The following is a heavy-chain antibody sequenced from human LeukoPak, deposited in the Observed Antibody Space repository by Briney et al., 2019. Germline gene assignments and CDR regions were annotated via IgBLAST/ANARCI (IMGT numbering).Heavy chain of an antibody. V-gene: IGHV3-30-3*01. Sequence: PGRSLRLSCAASGFTFSSYAMHWVRQAPGKGLEWVAVISYDGSNKYYADSVKGRFTISRDNSKNTLFLHMNSLRADDTAVYYCAKVLEWFPESWGQGTLVTVSS. CDR3: AKVLEWFPES. D-gene: IGHD3-3*01. J-gene: IGHJ5*02. CDR1: GFTFSSYA. CDR2: ISYDGSNK.